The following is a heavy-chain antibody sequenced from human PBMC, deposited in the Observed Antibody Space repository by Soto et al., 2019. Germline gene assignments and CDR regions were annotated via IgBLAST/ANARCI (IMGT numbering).Heavy chain of an antibody. J-gene: IGHJ4*02. V-gene: IGHV4-59*08. D-gene: IGHD2-15*01. CDR1: GGSISTYY. Sequence: PSETLSLTCTVSGGSISTYYWSWIRQPPGKGLEWIGYFYYSGSTNYNPSLKSRVTISVDTSKNQFSLKLSSVTAADTAVYYCARHPPGYCSGGSCYSAYYFDYWGQGTLVTVSS. CDR2: FYYSGST. CDR3: ARHPPGYCSGGSCYSAYYFDY.